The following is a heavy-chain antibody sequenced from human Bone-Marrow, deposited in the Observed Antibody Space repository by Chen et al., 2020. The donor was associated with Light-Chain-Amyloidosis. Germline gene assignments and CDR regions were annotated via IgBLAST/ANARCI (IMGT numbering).Heavy chain of an antibody. Sequence: EVQLVESGGGLVMPGGSLRLSCAASGFTFSNAWMSWVRQAPGKGLEWVGSINSKTDVGTPDYAPPVKARVTSSRDDAKNTRNMQNNSMKTEDTAVYSWTTVVRAPGTGYSYAVSDYWGQGTLVTVSS. CDR2: INSKTDVGTP. J-gene: IGHJ4*02. CDR3: TTVVRAPGTGYSYAVSDY. D-gene: IGHD5-18*01. CDR1: GFTFSNAW. V-gene: IGHV3-15*01.